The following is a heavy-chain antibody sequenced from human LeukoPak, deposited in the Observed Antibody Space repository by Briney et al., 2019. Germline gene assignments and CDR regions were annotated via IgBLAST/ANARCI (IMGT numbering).Heavy chain of an antibody. D-gene: IGHD3-10*01. CDR2: IIPIFGTA. CDR3: ASGMVWGVNSAFDI. V-gene: IGHV1-69*05. Sequence: SVKVSCKASGGTFSSYAISWVRQAPGQGPEWMGRIIPIFGTANYAQKFQGRVTITTDESTSTAYMELSSLRSEDTAVYYCASGMVWGVNSAFDIWGQGTMVTVSS. J-gene: IGHJ3*02. CDR1: GGTFSSYA.